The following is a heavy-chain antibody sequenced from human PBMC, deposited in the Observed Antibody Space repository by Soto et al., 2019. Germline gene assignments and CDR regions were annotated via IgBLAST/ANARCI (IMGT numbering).Heavy chain of an antibody. V-gene: IGHV3-48*02. CDR1: GFTFSSYS. CDR2: ISSSSSTI. D-gene: IGHD1-26*01. J-gene: IGHJ4*02. Sequence: GGSLRLSCAASGFTFSSYSMNWVRQAPGKGLEWVSYISSSSSTIYYADSVKGRFTISRDNAKNSLYLQMNSLRDEDTAVYYCARVFGYRGSYLGGFDYWGQGTLVTVSS. CDR3: ARVFGYRGSYLGGFDY.